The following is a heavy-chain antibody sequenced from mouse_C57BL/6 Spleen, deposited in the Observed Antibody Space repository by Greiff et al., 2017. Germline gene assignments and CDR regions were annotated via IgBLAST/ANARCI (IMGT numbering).Heavy chain of an antibody. V-gene: IGHV1-42*01. D-gene: IGHD2-4*01. CDR2: INPSTGGT. CDR3: ARDDYDGVRSY. J-gene: IGHJ2*01. CDR1: GYSFTGYY. Sequence: EVQLQQSGPELVKPGASVKISCKASGYSFTGYYMNWVKQSPEKSLEWIGEINPSTGGTTYNQKFKAKATLTVDKSSSTAYMQLKSLTSEDSAVYYCARDDYDGVRSYWGKGTTLTVSS.